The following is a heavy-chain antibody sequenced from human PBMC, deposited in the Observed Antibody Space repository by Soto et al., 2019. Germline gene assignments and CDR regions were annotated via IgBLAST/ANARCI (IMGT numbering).Heavy chain of an antibody. CDR2: IYYSGIT. V-gene: IGHV4-30-4*01. J-gene: IGHJ4*02. CDR3: ARDRYCSGGSCYYFDY. D-gene: IGHD2-15*01. CDR1: GGSISSGDYY. Sequence: QVQLQESGPGLVKPSQTLSLTCTVSGGSISSGDYYWSWIRQPPGKGLEWIGYIYYSGITYYNPSLKSRVTISVDTSKNQFSLKLSSVTAADTAVYYCARDRYCSGGSCYYFDYWGQGTLVTVSS.